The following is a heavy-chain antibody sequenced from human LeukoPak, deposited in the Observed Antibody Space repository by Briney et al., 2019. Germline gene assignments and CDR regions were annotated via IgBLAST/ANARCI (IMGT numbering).Heavy chain of an antibody. CDR1: EFTLSSYV. D-gene: IGHD2-8*01. V-gene: IGHV3-23*01. CDR2: ISGSGGST. CDR3: AKEYCTNGVCYDAFDI. J-gene: IGHJ3*02. Sequence: PGGSLRLSCAASEFTLSSYVMSWVRQAPGKGLEWVSAISGSGGSTYYADSVKGRFTISRDNSKNTLYLQMNSLRAEDTAVYYCAKEYCTNGVCYDAFDIWGQGTMVTVSS.